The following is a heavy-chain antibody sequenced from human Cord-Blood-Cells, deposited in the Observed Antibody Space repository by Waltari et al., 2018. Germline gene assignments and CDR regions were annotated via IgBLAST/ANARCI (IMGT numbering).Heavy chain of an antibody. V-gene: IGHV3-43*02. D-gene: IGHD5-12*01. CDR1: GFTLYDYA. CDR3: TRKHGDIDY. CDR2: ISGDGGST. Sequence: EVQLVESGGGVVQPGGSLRLSCAASGFTLYDYAMHWVRQSPGKGLEWVSLISGDGGSTYYADSVKGRFTISRDNSKNSLYLQMNSLRTEDTALYYCTRKHGDIDYWGQGTLVTVSS. J-gene: IGHJ4*02.